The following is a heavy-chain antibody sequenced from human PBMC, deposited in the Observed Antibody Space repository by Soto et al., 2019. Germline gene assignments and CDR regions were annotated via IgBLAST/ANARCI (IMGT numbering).Heavy chain of an antibody. D-gene: IGHD6-19*01. J-gene: IGHJ4*02. CDR2: TSYDGSNK. Sequence: GGSLRLSCTASGFTFSSYAMHWVRQAPGKGLEWVAVTSYDGSNKYYADSVKGRFTISRDNSKNTMYLQMNSLRVEDTAVYYCARPYSSGWYGDLDYWGQGTLVTVSS. CDR1: GFTFSSYA. CDR3: ARPYSSGWYGDLDY. V-gene: IGHV3-30-3*01.